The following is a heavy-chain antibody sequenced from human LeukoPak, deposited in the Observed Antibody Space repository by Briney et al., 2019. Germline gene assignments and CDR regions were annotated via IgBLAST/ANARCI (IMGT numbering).Heavy chain of an antibody. CDR1: GNYW. CDR2: INSDGSWT. Sequence: GGSLRLSCAASGNYWMHWVRQAPGKGLVWVSHINSDGSWTSYADSVKGRFTISKDNAKNTVYLQMNNLRTEDTAVYYCVSFYETYWGRGTLVTVSS. D-gene: IGHD2-2*01. V-gene: IGHV3-74*01. CDR3: VSFYETY. J-gene: IGHJ4*02.